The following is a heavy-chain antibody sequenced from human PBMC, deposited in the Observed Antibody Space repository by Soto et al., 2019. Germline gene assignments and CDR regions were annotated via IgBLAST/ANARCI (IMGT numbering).Heavy chain of an antibody. V-gene: IGHV1-8*01. J-gene: IGHJ6*02. CDR1: GYTFTSYD. D-gene: IGHD2-2*01. CDR3: AGEQSVPAAIKVYYGMDV. Sequence: ASVKVSCKASGYTFTSYDINWVRQATGQGLEWMGWMNPNSGNTGYAQKFQGRVTMTRNTSISTAYMELSSLRSEDTAVYYCAGEQSVPAAIKVYYGMDVWGQGTTVTVSS. CDR2: MNPNSGNT.